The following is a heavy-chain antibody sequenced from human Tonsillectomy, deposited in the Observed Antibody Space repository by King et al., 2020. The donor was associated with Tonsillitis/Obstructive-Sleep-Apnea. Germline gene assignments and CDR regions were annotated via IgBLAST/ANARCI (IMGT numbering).Heavy chain of an antibody. Sequence: VQLVESGGGLIQPGGSLRLSCAASGFTVSSNYMSWVRQAPGKGLEWGSVIYSGGSTYYADSVKGRFTISRDNSKNTMYLQMNSLIAEDTAVYYCARDAPTPVDYYFDYWGQGTLVTVSS. CDR3: ARDAPTPVDYYFDY. D-gene: IGHD4-17*01. CDR1: GFTVSSNY. V-gene: IGHV3-53*01. J-gene: IGHJ4*02. CDR2: IYSGGST.